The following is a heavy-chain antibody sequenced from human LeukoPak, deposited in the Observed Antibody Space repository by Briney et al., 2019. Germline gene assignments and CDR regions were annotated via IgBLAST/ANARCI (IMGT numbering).Heavy chain of an antibody. CDR1: GFTFTTYS. V-gene: IGHV3-48*02. CDR3: ATEKAFAFDI. Sequence: GGSLRLSCAASGFTFTTYSMNWVRQAPGKGLQWVSYISITSRTTNYADSVKGRFTISRDSAKNLLYLQMNSLRDEDTAVYYCATEKAFAFDIWGQGTVVTVSS. CDR2: ISITSRTT. J-gene: IGHJ3*02.